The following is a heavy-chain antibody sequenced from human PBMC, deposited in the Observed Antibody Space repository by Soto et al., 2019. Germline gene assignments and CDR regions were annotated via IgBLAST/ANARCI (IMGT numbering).Heavy chain of an antibody. CDR2: IYYSGST. Sequence: PSETLSLTCTVSGGSISSSSYYWGWIRQPPGKGLEWIGSIYYSGSTYYNQSLKSRVTISVDTSKNQFSLKLSSVTAADTAVYYFARLGITMVRGVIIPEDYGMDVWGQGTTVTVSS. J-gene: IGHJ6*02. V-gene: IGHV4-39*01. D-gene: IGHD3-10*01. CDR3: ARLGITMVRGVIIPEDYGMDV. CDR1: GGSISSSSYY.